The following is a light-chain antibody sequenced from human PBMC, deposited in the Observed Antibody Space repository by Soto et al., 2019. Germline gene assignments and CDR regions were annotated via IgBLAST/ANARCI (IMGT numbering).Light chain of an antibody. CDR1: SSDVGNYNY. J-gene: IGLJ3*02. V-gene: IGLV2-8*01. CDR3: SSYAGSTWV. Sequence: QSALTQPPSASGSPGQSVTISCTGASSDVGNYNYISWYQHHPGKAPKLMIFDVLKRPSGVPARFSGSKSGNAASLTISGLQAEDEADYYCSSYAGSTWVFGGGTKLTVL. CDR2: DVL.